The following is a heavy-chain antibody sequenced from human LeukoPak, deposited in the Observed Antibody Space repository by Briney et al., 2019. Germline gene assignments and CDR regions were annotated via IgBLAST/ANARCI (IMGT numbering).Heavy chain of an antibody. CDR2: INHSGST. D-gene: IGHD6-19*01. J-gene: IGHJ4*02. V-gene: IGHV4-34*01. CDR3: ARNGVRQWLVLRLADYFDY. Sequence: SETLSLTCAVYGGSFSGYYWSWIRQPPGKGLEWIGEINHSGSTNYNPSLKSRVTISVDTSKNQFSLKLSSVTAADTAVYYCARNGVRQWLVLRLADYFDYWGQGTLVTVSS. CDR1: GGSFSGYY.